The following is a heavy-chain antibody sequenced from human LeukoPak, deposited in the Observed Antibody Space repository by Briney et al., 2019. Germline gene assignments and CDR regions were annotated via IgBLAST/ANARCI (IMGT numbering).Heavy chain of an antibody. D-gene: IGHD3-22*01. J-gene: IGHJ4*02. CDR2: ISSSGSTI. CDR3: VKGGYYDTSVYSDY. CDR1: GFTFSSYE. V-gene: IGHV3-48*03. Sequence: PGGSLRLSCAASGFTFSSYEMNWVRQAPGKGLEWVSYISSSGSTIYYADSVKGRFTVSRDNSKNTLYLQMSSLRAEDTAVYYCVKGGYYDTSVYSDYWGQGTLVTVSS.